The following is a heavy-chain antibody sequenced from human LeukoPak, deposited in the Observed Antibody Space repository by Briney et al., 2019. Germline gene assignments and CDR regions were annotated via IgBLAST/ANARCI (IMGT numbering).Heavy chain of an antibody. CDR2: ISGSGGST. CDR3: AKDQGGYVLLGIFDY. D-gene: IGHD5-12*01. V-gene: IGHV3-23*01. J-gene: IGHJ4*02. CDR1: GFTFSSYG. Sequence: GGSLRLSCAASGFTFSSYGMSWVRQAPGKGLKWVSAISGSGGSTYYAGSVKGRFTISRDNSKNTLYLQMNSLRAEDTAVYYCAKDQGGYVLLGIFDYWGQGTLVTVSS.